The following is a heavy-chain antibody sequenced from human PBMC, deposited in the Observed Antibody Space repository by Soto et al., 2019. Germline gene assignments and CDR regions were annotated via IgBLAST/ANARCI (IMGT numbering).Heavy chain of an antibody. CDR1: GVSFTGYC. CDR2: IDPSDSYT. D-gene: IGHD2-8*01. Sequence: EALKSSWKASGVSFTGYCISWVRQMPVKGLEWMGRIDPSDSYTNYNPSLQVQFSISADNSVATAYLHLSSLKPSDSAIYYCARHLYTNANGNLFFDFWGQGPPVTV. J-gene: IGHJ4*02. V-gene: IGHV5-10-1*04. CDR3: ARHLYTNANGNLFFDF.